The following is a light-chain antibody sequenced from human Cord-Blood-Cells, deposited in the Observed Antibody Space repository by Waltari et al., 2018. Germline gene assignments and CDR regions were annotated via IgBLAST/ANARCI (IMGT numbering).Light chain of an antibody. CDR2: EGS. Sequence: QSALPQPASASGSPRQSITISGTGTSSDVGSYNLVSWYQQHPGKAPKLMIYEGSKRPSGVSNRFSGSKSGNTASLTISGLQAEDEADYSCCSYAGSSTVFGGGTKLTVL. CDR1: SSDVGSYNL. CDR3: CSYAGSSTV. J-gene: IGLJ2*01. V-gene: IGLV2-23*01.